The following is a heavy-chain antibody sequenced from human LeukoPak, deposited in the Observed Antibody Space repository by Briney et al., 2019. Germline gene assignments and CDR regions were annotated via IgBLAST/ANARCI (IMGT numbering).Heavy chain of an antibody. D-gene: IGHD3-10*01. V-gene: IGHV3-30-3*01. J-gene: IGHJ4*02. CDR2: ISHDGSKK. CDR1: GFAFGSYA. Sequence: GGSLRPSCAASGFAFGSYAVHWVRQAPGKGLECVAVISHDGSKKYYADFVKGRFTISRDNSKNTLYLHMNSLIPEDTAVYFCAKDWKFYYVSVSFFPDNWGQGTLVTVSS. CDR3: AKDWKFYYVSVSFFPDN.